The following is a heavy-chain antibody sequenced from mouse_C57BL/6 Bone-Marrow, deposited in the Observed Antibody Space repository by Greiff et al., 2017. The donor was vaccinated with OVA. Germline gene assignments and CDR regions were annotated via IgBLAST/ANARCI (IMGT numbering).Heavy chain of an antibody. V-gene: IGHV7-3*01. CDR3: ARSYYYGSSPFAY. CDR1: TFTDSY. D-gene: IGHD1-1*01. CDR2: IRNKANGYTT. Sequence: EVNVVESGGGLVQPGGFTFTDSYMIWVRQPPGKALEWLGFIRNKANGYTTEYSASVKGRFTISRDNSQSILYLQMNALRAEDSATYYCARSYYYGSSPFAYWGQGTLVTVSA. J-gene: IGHJ3*01.